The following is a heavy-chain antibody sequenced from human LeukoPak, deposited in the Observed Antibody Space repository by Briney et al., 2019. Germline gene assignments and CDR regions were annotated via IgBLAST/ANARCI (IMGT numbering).Heavy chain of an antibody. V-gene: IGHV1-69*05. Sequence: SVKVSCKASGGTFCSYAISWVRQAPGQGLEWMGGIIPIFGTANYAQKFQGRVTITTDESTSTAYMELSSLRSEDTAVYYCASDYYDSSGYPYYFDYWGQGTLVTVSS. J-gene: IGHJ4*02. CDR3: ASDYYDSSGYPYYFDY. D-gene: IGHD3-22*01. CDR2: IIPIFGTA. CDR1: GGTFCSYA.